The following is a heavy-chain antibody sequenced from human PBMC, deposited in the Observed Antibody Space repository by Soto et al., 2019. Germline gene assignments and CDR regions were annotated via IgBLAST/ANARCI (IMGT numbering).Heavy chain of an antibody. CDR3: AKATGYSSGTLEY. D-gene: IGHD6-19*01. V-gene: IGHV3-9*01. J-gene: IGHJ1*01. CDR1: GFTFDDYA. CDR2: ISWNSGTI. Sequence: PGGSLRLSCAASGFTFDDYAMHWVRQAPGKGLEWVSDISWNSGTIGYADSVKGRFTISRDNAKNSLYLQMNSLRAEDTALYYCAKATGYSSGTLEYWGQCTLVTVSS.